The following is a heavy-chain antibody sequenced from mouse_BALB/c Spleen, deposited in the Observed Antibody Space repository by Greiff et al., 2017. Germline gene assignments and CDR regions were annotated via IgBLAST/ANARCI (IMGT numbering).Heavy chain of an antibody. Sequence: VQLQQSGAELARPGASVKMSCKASGYTFTSYTMHWVKQRPGQGLEWIGYINPSSGYTNYNQKFKDKATLTADKSSSTAYMQLSSLTSEDSAVYYCARLLGLRDYFDYWGQGTTLTVSS. CDR2: INPSSGYT. J-gene: IGHJ2*01. CDR1: GYTFTSYT. D-gene: IGHD3-1*01. V-gene: IGHV1-4*01. CDR3: ARLLGLRDYFDY.